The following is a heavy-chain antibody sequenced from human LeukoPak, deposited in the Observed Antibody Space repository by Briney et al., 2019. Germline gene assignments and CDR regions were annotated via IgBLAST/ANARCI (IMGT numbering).Heavy chain of an antibody. CDR2: ISYDGSNK. V-gene: IGHV3-30*04. CDR1: GFTFRSYA. D-gene: IGHD3-22*01. J-gene: IGHJ5*02. Sequence: GGSLRLSCAASGFTFRSYAMHWVRQAPGKELEWVAVISYDGSNKYYADSVKGRFTISRDNSKNTLYLQMNSLRTEDTAVYYCARDRDSSGYYYSWFDPWGQGTLVTVSS. CDR3: ARDRDSSGYYYSWFDP.